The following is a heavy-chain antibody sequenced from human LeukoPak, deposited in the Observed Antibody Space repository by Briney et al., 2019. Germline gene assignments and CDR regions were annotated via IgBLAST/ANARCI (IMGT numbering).Heavy chain of an antibody. CDR3: ARETSAAADY. V-gene: IGHV3-21*01. CDR1: GFTYSRYR. J-gene: IGHJ4*02. CDR2: ISSSSSYI. D-gene: IGHD6-13*01. Sequence: GRSLSLSCACSGFTYSRYRMNGVRQAPGKGLEWVSSISSSSSYIYYADSVKGRFTISRDNAKNSLYLQMNSLRAEDTAVYYCARETSAAADYWGQGTLVTVSS.